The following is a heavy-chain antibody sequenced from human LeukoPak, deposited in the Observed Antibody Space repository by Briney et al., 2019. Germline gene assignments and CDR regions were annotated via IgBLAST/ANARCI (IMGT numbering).Heavy chain of an antibody. CDR2: ISSNGGST. V-gene: IGHV3-64*01. D-gene: IGHD3-10*01. J-gene: IGHJ4*02. CDR3: ARSINMVRGVFDY. Sequence: GGSLGLSCAASGFTFSSYAMHWVRQAPGKGLEYVSAISSNGGSTYYANSVKGRFTISRDNSKNTLYLQMGSLRAEDMAVYYCARSINMVRGVFDYWGQGTLVTVSS. CDR1: GFTFSSYA.